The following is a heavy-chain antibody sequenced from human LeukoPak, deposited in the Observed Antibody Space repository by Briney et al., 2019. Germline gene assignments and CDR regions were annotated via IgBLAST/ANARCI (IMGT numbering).Heavy chain of an antibody. CDR3: AKDGGGSLEWLPPMDV. J-gene: IGHJ6*02. V-gene: IGHV3-23*01. CDR2: ITGSGGST. CDR1: GFTFSSHA. Sequence: GGSLRLSCAASGFTFSSHAMGWVRQAPGKGLEWVSSITGSGGSTYYGDSVKGRFTISRDNSKKTLYLQMNSLRAEDTAVYYCAKDGGGSLEWLPPMDVWGQGTTVTVSS. D-gene: IGHD3-3*01.